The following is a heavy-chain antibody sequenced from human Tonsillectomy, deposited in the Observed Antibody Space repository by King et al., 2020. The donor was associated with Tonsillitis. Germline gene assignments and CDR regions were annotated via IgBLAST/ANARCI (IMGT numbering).Heavy chain of an antibody. CDR1: GYSFTSYG. CDR2: ISAYHGNT. Sequence: QLVQSGPEVKKPGASVKVSCKASGYSFTSYGITWVRQAPGQGLEWMGWISAYHGNTSYTQKFQGRVTMTTDTSTSTAYMERRSLRSDDTAMYYCARTRTPAAFDIWGQGTMVTISS. J-gene: IGHJ3*02. D-gene: IGHD2-15*01. CDR3: ARTRTPAAFDI. V-gene: IGHV1-18*04.